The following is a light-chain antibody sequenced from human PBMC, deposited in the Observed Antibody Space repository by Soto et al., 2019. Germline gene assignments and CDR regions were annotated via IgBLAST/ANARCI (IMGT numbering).Light chain of an antibody. CDR2: AAS. Sequence: EIVLTQSPGTLSLSPGERATLSCRASQTVSNNYLAWYQQKPGQAPRLLTYAASGRGTAIPDRFSGSGSGTDFTLTISRLEPEDSAIYYCQQYATSRTFGQGTKVEIK. CDR3: QQYATSRT. J-gene: IGKJ1*01. CDR1: QTVSNNY. V-gene: IGKV3-20*01.